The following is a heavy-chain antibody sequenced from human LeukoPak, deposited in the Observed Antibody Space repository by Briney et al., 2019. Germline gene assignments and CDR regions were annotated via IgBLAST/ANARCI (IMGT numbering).Heavy chain of an antibody. V-gene: IGHV1-2*02. J-gene: IGHJ5*02. D-gene: IGHD6-13*01. CDR3: ARDDTSGKQQHKNWFDP. CDR1: GYTFTAFY. Sequence: ASVKVSCKASGYTFTAFYMHWVRQAPGQGLEWMGWINPNSGGTNYAQKFQGRVAMTRDTSIGTAYMELSRRRSDATALYYCARDDTSGKQQHKNWFDPWGQGTLVTVSS. CDR2: INPNSGGT.